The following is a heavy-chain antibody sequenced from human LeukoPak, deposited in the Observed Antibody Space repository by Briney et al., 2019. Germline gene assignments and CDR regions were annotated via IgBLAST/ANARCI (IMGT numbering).Heavy chain of an antibody. Sequence: PGGSLRLSCEASGFTFSNFWMTWVRQPPGKGLEWVANIKQDGSGTYYMDSVRGRFTISRDNAKNSLYLEMVSLGVEDTAVYYCARDFAWTGGYFDHWGQGTLVTVSS. V-gene: IGHV3-7*01. CDR2: IKQDGSGT. CDR1: GFTFSNFW. CDR3: ARDFAWTGGYFDH. D-gene: IGHD1-14*01. J-gene: IGHJ4*02.